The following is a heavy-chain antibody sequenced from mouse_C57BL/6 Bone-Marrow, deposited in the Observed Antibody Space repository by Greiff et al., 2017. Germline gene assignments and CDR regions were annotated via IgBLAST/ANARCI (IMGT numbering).Heavy chain of an antibody. D-gene: IGHD1-1*01. Sequence: VQLQQSGAELARPGASVKLSCKASGYTFTSYGISWVKQRTGQGLEWIGEIYPRSGNTYYNEKFKGKATLTADKSSSTAYMELRSLTSEGSAVYFCADGSSHRYVDVWGTGTTVTVSS. CDR2: IYPRSGNT. J-gene: IGHJ1*03. CDR1: GYTFTSYG. V-gene: IGHV1-81*01. CDR3: ADGSSHRYVDV.